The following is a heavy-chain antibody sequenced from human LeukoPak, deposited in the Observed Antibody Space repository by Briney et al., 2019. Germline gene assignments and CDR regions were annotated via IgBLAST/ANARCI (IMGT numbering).Heavy chain of an antibody. CDR3: ARTPAYGGNSGGAFDI. CDR2: IYYSGST. J-gene: IGHJ3*02. CDR1: DGSISSYY. D-gene: IGHD4-23*01. Sequence: PSETLSLTYTDSDGSISSYYWSWIRQPPGKGLEWIGYIYYSGSTNYNPSLKSRVTISIDTSKNQFSLKLSSVIAADTAVYYCARTPAYGGNSGGAFDIWGQGTMVTVSS. V-gene: IGHV4-59*01.